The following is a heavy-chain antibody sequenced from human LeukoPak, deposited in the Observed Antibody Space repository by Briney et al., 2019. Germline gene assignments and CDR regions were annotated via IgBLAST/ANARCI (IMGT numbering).Heavy chain of an antibody. J-gene: IGHJ4*02. CDR2: IKRDGSER. Sequence: GGSLRLSCAASGFTISDFWMSWVRQAPGKGLEWVANIKRDGSERYSVDSVKGRLTISRDNAKNSLYLQMNSLRAEDTAVYYCTRSRAYSYDNFDYWGQGTLVTVSS. V-gene: IGHV3-7*01. CDR3: TRSRAYSYDNFDY. CDR1: GFTISDFW. D-gene: IGHD5-18*01.